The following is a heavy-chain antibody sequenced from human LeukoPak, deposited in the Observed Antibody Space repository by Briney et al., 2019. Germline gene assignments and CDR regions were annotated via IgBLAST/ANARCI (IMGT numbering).Heavy chain of an antibody. CDR2: ISGSDGST. V-gene: IGHV3-23*01. D-gene: IGHD3-22*01. J-gene: IGHJ4*02. CDR3: AKSMGVPYDSSGYPYFDY. Sequence: GGSLRLSCAASGFTFSSYAMSWVRQAPGKGLEWVSGISGSDGSTYYADSVKGRFTISRDNSKNTLYLQMNSLRAEDTAVYYCAKSMGVPYDSSGYPYFDYWGQGTLVTVSS. CDR1: GFTFSSYA.